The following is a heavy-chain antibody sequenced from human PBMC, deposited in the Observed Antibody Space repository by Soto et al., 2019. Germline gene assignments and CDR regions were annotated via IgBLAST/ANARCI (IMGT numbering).Heavy chain of an antibody. CDR1: GYIFVNYG. CDR2: ISPYNGNT. Sequence: QVQLVQSGDEVKKPGASVKVSCKASGYIFVNYGIAWVRQAPGQGLEWMGWISPYNGNTHYATKVQGRRTLTTDTSTSTAYMDLGSLTSDDTAVYYCAMVDNYVPPTPQDVWGQGTTVTVSS. CDR3: AMVDNYVPPTPQDV. D-gene: IGHD3-16*01. V-gene: IGHV1-18*01. J-gene: IGHJ6*02.